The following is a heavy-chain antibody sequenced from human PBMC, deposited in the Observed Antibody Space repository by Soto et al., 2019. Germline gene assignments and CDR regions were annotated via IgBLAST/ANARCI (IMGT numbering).Heavy chain of an antibody. V-gene: IGHV3-33*01. CDR3: ARNPSGVDIASTKD. CDR1: GLTFSTQG. D-gene: IGHD5-12*01. Sequence: QVQLVESGGGVVQPERSLRLSCVASGLTFSTQGMHWVRQAPGKGLEWVGVIYNDGSTTYYADSVKGRFTISRDNSKNTLYLQMNSLRAEDTAVYYCARNPSGVDIASTKDWGQGTLVTVSS. J-gene: IGHJ4*02. CDR2: IYNDGSTT.